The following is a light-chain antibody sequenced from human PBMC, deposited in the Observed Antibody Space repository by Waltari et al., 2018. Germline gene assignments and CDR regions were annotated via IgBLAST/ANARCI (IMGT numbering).Light chain of an antibody. J-gene: IGKJ2*01. V-gene: IGKV4-1*01. Sequence: DIVMTQSPDPLAVSLGEKATLHCHSNQSLLYNSNNKNYLAWYQQKPGQPLKLFFYWASSRESGVPDRFSGSGSGTDFTLTIGSLQAEDVAVYYCQQYYTAPYTFGQGTKLEIK. CDR1: QSLLYNSNNKNY. CDR3: QQYYTAPYT. CDR2: WAS.